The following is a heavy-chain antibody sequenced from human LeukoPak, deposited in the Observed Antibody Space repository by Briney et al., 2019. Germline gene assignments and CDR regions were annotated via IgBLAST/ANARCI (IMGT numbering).Heavy chain of an antibody. J-gene: IGHJ4*02. Sequence: GGSLRLSCAASGFTFSNAWMSWVRQAPGEGLEWGGHIKSKIDGETTGYAAPVKGRFTISRDDSKNMLYLQMNSLKTEDTAVYYCTTELGLSFGVRYFDHWGQGTSATVSS. V-gene: IGHV3-15*01. CDR2: IKSKIDGETT. CDR3: TTELGLSFGVRYFDH. CDR1: GFTFSNAW. D-gene: IGHD3-10*01.